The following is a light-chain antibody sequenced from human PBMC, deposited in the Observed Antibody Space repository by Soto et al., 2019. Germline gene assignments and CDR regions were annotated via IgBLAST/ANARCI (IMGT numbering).Light chain of an antibody. CDR3: QSYDSSLSVYV. CDR1: SSNIGAGYD. Sequence: QSVLTQPPSVSGAPGQTITISCTGSSSNIGAGYDVHWYQQLPGTAPKLLIYGNSNRPSGVPDRFSGSKSGTSASLAITGLQAEDEADYYCQSYDSSLSVYVFGTGTKATV. J-gene: IGLJ1*01. CDR2: GNS. V-gene: IGLV1-40*01.